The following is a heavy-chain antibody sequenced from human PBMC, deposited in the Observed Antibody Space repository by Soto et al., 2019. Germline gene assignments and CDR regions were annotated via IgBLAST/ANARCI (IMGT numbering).Heavy chain of an antibody. Sequence: QVQLVESGGGVVQPGRSLRLSCAASGFTFSSYGMHWVRQAPGKGLEWVAVIWYDGSNKYYADSVKGRFTISRDNSKNTLFLQMNSLRAEDTAVYYCARDYYGGNSRYFDLWGRGTLVTVSS. CDR1: GFTFSSYG. V-gene: IGHV3-33*01. J-gene: IGHJ2*01. CDR3: ARDYYGGNSRYFDL. CDR2: IWYDGSNK. D-gene: IGHD2-21*02.